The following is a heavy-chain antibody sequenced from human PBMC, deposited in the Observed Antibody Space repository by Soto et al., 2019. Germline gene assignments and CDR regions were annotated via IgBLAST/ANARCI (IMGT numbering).Heavy chain of an antibody. Sequence: GESLKISCKGSGYSFTSYWISWVRQMPGKGLEWMGRIDPSDSYTNYSPSFQGHVTISADKSISTAYLQWSSLKASDTAMYYCATAMLRGVIPSFDAFDIWGQGTMVTVSS. CDR1: GYSFTSYW. J-gene: IGHJ3*02. V-gene: IGHV5-10-1*01. CDR2: IDPSDSYT. CDR3: ATAMLRGVIPSFDAFDI. D-gene: IGHD3-10*01.